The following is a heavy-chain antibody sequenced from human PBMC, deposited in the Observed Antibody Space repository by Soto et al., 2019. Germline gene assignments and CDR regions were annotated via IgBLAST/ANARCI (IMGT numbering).Heavy chain of an antibody. V-gene: IGHV3-30*18. J-gene: IGHJ4*02. CDR3: AKDQGIAAAGIGYY. CDR2: ISYDGSNK. D-gene: IGHD6-13*01. Sequence: QVQLVESGGGVVQPGRSLRLSCAASGFTFSSYGMHWVRQAPDKGLEWVAGISYDGSNKYYADSVKGRFTISRDNSKNTLYLQMNSLTAEDTAVYYCAKDQGIAAAGIGYYWGQGSPVTVSS. CDR1: GFTFSSYG.